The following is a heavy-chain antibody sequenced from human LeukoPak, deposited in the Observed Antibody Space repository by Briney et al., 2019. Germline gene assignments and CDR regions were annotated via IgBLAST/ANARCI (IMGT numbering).Heavy chain of an antibody. D-gene: IGHD3-22*01. V-gene: IGHV4-38-2*02. CDR1: GYSISSGYY. Sequence: ASETLSLTCTVSGYSISSGYYWGWIRQPPGKGLEWIGSIYHSGSTYYNPSLKSRVTISVDTSKNQFSLKLSSVTAADTAVYYCARDSSGYYQIWGQGTMVTVSS. CDR3: ARDSSGYYQI. CDR2: IYHSGST. J-gene: IGHJ3*02.